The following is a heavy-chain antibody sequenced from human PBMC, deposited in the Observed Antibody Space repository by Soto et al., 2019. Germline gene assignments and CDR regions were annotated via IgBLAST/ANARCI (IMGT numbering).Heavy chain of an antibody. CDR2: IWYDGSNK. CDR1: GFTFSSYG. J-gene: IGHJ2*01. Sequence: QVQLVESGGGVVQPGRSLRLSCAASGFTFSSYGMHWVRQAPGKGLEWVAVIWYDGSNKYYADSVKGRFTISRDNSKNTLYLQMNSLRAEDTAVYYCARYRGKYSSSSGYWYFDLWGRGTLVTVSS. D-gene: IGHD6-6*01. V-gene: IGHV3-33*01. CDR3: ARYRGKYSSSSGYWYFDL.